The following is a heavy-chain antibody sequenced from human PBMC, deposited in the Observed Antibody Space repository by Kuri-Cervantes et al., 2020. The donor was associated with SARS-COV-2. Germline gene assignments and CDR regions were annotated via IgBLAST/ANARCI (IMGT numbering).Heavy chain of an antibody. D-gene: IGHD6-13*01. J-gene: IGHJ4*02. CDR1: GGSVSSGSYY. Sequence: GSLRLSCTVSGGSVSSGSYYWSWIRQPPGKGLEWIGYIYYSGSTNYNPSLKSRVTISVDTSKNQFSLKLSSVTAADTAVYYCARDFIAAAGIDYWGQGTLVTVSS. CDR3: ARDFIAAAGIDY. CDR2: IYYSGST. V-gene: IGHV4-61*01.